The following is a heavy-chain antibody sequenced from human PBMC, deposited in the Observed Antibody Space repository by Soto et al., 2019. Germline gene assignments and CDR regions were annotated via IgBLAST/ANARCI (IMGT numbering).Heavy chain of an antibody. CDR2: ISLYSDGT. V-gene: IGHV1-18*01. Sequence: ASVKVSCKTSGYTFSNYGITWVRQAPGQPLEWLGWISLYSDGTNYAQKFQGRVSMTTDTSTTTAYMELRSLRSDDSAVYYCARVVPGAEAWFGPWGQGTLVTVSS. J-gene: IGHJ5*02. D-gene: IGHD2-2*01. CDR1: GYTFSNYG. CDR3: ARVVPGAEAWFGP.